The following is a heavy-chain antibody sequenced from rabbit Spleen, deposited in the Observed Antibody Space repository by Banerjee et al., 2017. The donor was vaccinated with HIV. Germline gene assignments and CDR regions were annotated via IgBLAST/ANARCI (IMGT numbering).Heavy chain of an antibody. D-gene: IGHD8-1*01. CDR1: GVSFSTNSY. CDR2: IEGGSSGFS. V-gene: IGHV1S40*01. Sequence: QSLEESGGDMVKPGASLTLTCTASGVSFSTNSYMCWVRQAPGKGLEWIACIEGGSSGFSYFANWAKGRFTISKTSSTTVTLQMTSLTAADTATYFCARDGAGGSYFALWGPGTLVTVS. CDR3: ARDGAGGSYFAL. J-gene: IGHJ4*01.